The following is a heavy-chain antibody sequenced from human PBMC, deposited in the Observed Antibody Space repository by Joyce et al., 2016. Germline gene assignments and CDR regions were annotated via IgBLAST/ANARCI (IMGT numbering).Heavy chain of an antibody. CDR1: GGTFSTHP. D-gene: IGHD1-7*01. CDR3: ARVARVTGTTGYFDY. CDR2: ISPMFGTA. J-gene: IGHJ4*02. V-gene: IGHV1-69*01. Sequence: QVHLVQSGAEVKRPGSSVKVSCKTSGGTFSTHPINWVRQAPGQGLEWMGGISPMFGTANDAQKLQGRVTVTADVSTSTAYMELTSLRYEDTAMYFCARVARVTGTTGYFDYWGQGTLVTVSS.